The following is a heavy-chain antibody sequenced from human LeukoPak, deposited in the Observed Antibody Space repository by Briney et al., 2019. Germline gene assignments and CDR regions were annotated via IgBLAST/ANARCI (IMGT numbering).Heavy chain of an antibody. CDR2: IYYSGST. J-gene: IGHJ3*02. D-gene: IGHD3-10*01. CDR3: ARDRGGRDAFDI. V-gene: IGHV4-59*01. CDR1: GGSISSYY. Sequence: PSETLSLTCTVSGGSISSYYWSWLRQPPGKGLEWIGYIYYSGSTNYNPSLKSRVTISVDTSKNQFSLKLSSVTAADTAVYYCARDRGGRDAFDIWGQGTMVTVSS.